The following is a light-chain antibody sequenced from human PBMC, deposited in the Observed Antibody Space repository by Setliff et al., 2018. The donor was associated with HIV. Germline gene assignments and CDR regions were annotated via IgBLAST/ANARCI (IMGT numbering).Light chain of an antibody. CDR1: SSNIGKSF. CDR2: DND. V-gene: IGLV1-51*01. CDR3: GAWDSSLSAVV. J-gene: IGLJ2*01. Sequence: QSVLTQPPSVSATPGQKVTFSCSGSSSNIGKSFVSRYQQLPGAAPELLIYDNDQRPSGIPDRFSATKAGTSATLGITGLQTGDEADYYCGAWDSSLSAVVFGGGTKVTVL.